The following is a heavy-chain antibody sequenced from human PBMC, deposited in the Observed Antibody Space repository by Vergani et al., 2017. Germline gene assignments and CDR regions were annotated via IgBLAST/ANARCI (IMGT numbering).Heavy chain of an antibody. CDR2: INHSGST. Sequence: QVQLQQWGAGLLKPSETLSLTCAVYGGSFSGYYWSWIRQPPGKGLECIGEINHSGSTNYNPSLKSRVNISVDTSKNQFSLKLSSVTAADAAVYYCARTRYYCDGMDVWGQGTTVTVSS. CDR1: GGSFSGYY. CDR3: ARTRYYCDGMDV. J-gene: IGHJ6*02. V-gene: IGHV4-34*01.